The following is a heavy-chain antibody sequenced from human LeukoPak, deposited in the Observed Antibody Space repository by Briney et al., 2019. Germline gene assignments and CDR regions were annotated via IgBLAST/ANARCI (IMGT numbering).Heavy chain of an antibody. CDR3: AKFTTVRGNYYDMDV. CDR1: GYTFTSYG. D-gene: IGHD3-10*01. J-gene: IGHJ6*02. Sequence: GASVKVSCKASGYTFTSYGISWVRQAPGQGLEWMGWISAYNGNTNYAQKLQGRVTMTTDTSTSPAYMELRSLRSDDTAVYYCAKFTTVRGNYYDMDVWGQGTTATVSS. V-gene: IGHV1-18*01. CDR2: ISAYNGNT.